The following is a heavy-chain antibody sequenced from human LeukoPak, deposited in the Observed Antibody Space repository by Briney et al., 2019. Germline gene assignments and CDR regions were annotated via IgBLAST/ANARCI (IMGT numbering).Heavy chain of an antibody. V-gene: IGHV3-7*01. CDR2: IKQDGIEK. D-gene: IGHD3-3*01. CDR3: ARLRYHDFWSGYWKYYYYMDV. CDR1: GFTFSNYW. J-gene: IGHJ6*03. Sequence: PGGSLRLSCAASGFTFSNYWMSWVRQAPGKGLEWVANIKQDGIEKYYMDSVKGRFTISRDNAKNSLYLQMNSLRAEDTAVYYCARLRYHDFWSGYWKYYYYMDVWGKGTTVTVSS.